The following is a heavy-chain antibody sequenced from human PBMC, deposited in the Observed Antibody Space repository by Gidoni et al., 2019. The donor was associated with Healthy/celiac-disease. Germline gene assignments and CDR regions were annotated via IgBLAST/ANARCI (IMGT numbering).Heavy chain of an antibody. CDR2: IYYSGST. V-gene: IGHV4-59*01. J-gene: IGHJ3*02. CDR3: ARKMTGDGAFDI. CDR1: GGSISSYY. D-gene: IGHD3-9*01. Sequence: GPGLVKPSETLSLTCTVSGGSISSYYWSWIRQPPGKGLEWIGYIYYSGSTNYNPSLKSRVTISVDTSKNQFSLKLSSVTAADTAVYYCARKMTGDGAFDIWGQGTMVTVSS.